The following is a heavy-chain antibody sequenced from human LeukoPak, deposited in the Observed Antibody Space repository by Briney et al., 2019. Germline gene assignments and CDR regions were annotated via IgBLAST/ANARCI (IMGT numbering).Heavy chain of an antibody. J-gene: IGHJ4*02. D-gene: IGHD3-22*01. Sequence: GGSLRLSCAASGFTINNYAMSWVRQAPGKGLEWVSGISGSGGSTYYPDPLKGRFTISRDNSKNTLYLQMNSLRAEDTALYYCAKDGIGGIYYDSSGYFDNWGQGTLVTVSS. CDR3: AKDGIGGIYYDSSGYFDN. CDR2: ISGSGGST. V-gene: IGHV3-23*01. CDR1: GFTINNYA.